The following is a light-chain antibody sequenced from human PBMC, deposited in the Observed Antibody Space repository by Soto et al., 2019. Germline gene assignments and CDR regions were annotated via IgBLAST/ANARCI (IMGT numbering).Light chain of an antibody. J-gene: IGLJ1*01. CDR2: DVS. Sequence: QSALTQPRSVSGSTGQSVTISCTGTSSDVGGYNYVSWYQQHPGKAPKLMIYDVSQRPSGVPDRFSGSKSGNTASLTISGLQSEDEADYYCCSYAGSYTYVFGNGTKVTVL. CDR3: CSYAGSYTYV. CDR1: SSDVGGYNY. V-gene: IGLV2-11*01.